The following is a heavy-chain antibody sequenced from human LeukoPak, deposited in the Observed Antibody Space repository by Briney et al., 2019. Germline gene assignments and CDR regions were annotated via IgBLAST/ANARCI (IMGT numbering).Heavy chain of an antibody. V-gene: IGHV1-2*02. D-gene: IGHD6-13*01. J-gene: IGHJ4*02. CDR1: GYTFTGYY. CDR3: AREGLAAAGAPFDY. Sequence: GASVTVSCKASGYTFTGYYMHWVRQAPGQGLEWMGWINPNSGGTNYAQKFQGRVTMTRDTSISTAYMELSRLRSDDTAVYYCAREGLAAAGAPFDYWGQGTLVTVSS. CDR2: INPNSGGT.